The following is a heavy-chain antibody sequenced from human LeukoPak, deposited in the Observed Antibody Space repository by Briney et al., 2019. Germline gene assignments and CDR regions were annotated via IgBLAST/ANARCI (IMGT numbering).Heavy chain of an antibody. D-gene: IGHD6-13*01. CDR3: ARQGDHSSSWFPEGVFDY. CDR2: IYPGDSVT. CDR1: GYSFTSYW. Sequence: GESLKISCKGSGYSFTSYWIGWVRQMPGKGLEWMGIIYPGDSVTRYSPSFQGQVTISADKSISTAYLQWSSLKASDTAMYYCARQGDHSSSWFPEGVFDYWGQGTLVTVSS. J-gene: IGHJ4*02. V-gene: IGHV5-51*01.